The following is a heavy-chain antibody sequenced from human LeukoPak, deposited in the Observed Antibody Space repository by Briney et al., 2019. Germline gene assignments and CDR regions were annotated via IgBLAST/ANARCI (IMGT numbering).Heavy chain of an antibody. CDR1: GDSMNEYY. CDR3: ARYGYYAYDY. Sequence: SETLPLTRTVSGDSMNEYYWSWVRQPPGKGLELIGYVFYTGRTNYRPSLKNRVTISLDTSKNQFSLRLSSVTAADTAVYYCARYGYYAYDYWGQGNLVTVSS. D-gene: IGHD3-3*01. J-gene: IGHJ4*02. CDR2: VFYTGRT. V-gene: IGHV4-59*01.